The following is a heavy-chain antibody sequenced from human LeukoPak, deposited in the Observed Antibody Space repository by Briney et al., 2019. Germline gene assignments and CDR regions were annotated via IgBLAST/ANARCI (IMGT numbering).Heavy chain of an antibody. J-gene: IGHJ4*02. CDR2: INPNSGDT. D-gene: IGHD2-21*02. Sequence: ASVKVSCKASGYTFTGYYVHWVRQAPGRGLEWMGRINPNSGDTNYAQKFQGRVTMTRDTSISTAYMELSRLRSDDTAVYYCARDYCGGDCFPDYWGQGTLVTVSS. CDR1: GYTFTGYY. V-gene: IGHV1-2*06. CDR3: ARDYCGGDCFPDY.